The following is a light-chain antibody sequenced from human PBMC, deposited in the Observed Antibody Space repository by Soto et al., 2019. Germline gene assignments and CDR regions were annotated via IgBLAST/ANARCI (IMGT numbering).Light chain of an antibody. CDR2: GAS. V-gene: IGKV3-15*01. CDR3: QQYHIWPTWT. J-gene: IGKJ1*01. Sequence: EIVMTQSPDTLSVSPGEGATLSCRVSQSIRSNLAWYQQRPCQAPRLLMYGASTRADGIPARFTGSGSGTEFTLTISSPQSEDFAVYYCQQYHIWPTWTAGQGTKVEIK. CDR1: QSIRSN.